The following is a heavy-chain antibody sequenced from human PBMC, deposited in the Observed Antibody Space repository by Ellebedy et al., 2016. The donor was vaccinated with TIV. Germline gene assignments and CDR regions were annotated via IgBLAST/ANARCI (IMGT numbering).Heavy chain of an antibody. CDR1: RFTFSDYY. J-gene: IGHJ3*02. Sequence: GESLKISCAASRFTFSDYYMGWIRQAPGKGLEWVSYISSGGSNMKYADSAKGRFTISRDNADNSLYLQMNSLRADDTAVYYCARDRTGVLDIWGQGTMVTVSS. D-gene: IGHD3-10*01. CDR3: ARDRTGVLDI. CDR2: ISSGGSNM. V-gene: IGHV3-11*04.